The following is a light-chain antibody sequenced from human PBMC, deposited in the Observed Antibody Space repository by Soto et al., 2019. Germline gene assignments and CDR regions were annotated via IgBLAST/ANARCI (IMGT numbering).Light chain of an antibody. CDR3: MQGTHWPWT. Sequence: DVVMTQSPLSLPVTLGQPASISCRSSQSLMHSDGNTYLNWFQQRPGQSPRRLIYEVSDRDSGVPDRFSGSGSGTDFTLKISRVEAEDFGVYYCMQGTHWPWTFGQGTEVEIK. CDR1: QSLMHSDGNTY. CDR2: EVS. J-gene: IGKJ1*01. V-gene: IGKV2-30*02.